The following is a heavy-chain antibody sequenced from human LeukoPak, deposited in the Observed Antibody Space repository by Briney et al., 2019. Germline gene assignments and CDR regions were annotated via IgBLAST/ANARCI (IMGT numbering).Heavy chain of an antibody. Sequence: PSETLSLTCTVSGGSISSSNSYWVWIRQPPGKGLEWIGSIYYSGSTQYNPSLKSRVTISVDTSKNQFSLKLSSVTAADTAVYYCARRRYSSSWLLETYYHYYMDVWGKGTTVTISS. V-gene: IGHV4-39*01. D-gene: IGHD6-13*01. CDR1: GGSISSSNSY. CDR3: ARRRYSSSWLLETYYHYYMDV. J-gene: IGHJ6*03. CDR2: IYYSGST.